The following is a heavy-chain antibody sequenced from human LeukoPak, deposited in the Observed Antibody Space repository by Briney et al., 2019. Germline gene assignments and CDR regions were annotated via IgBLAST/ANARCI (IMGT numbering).Heavy chain of an antibody. Sequence: PSETLSLTCTVSGGSISSSSYYWGWIRQPPGKGLEWIGSIYYSGSTYYNPSLKSRVTISVDTSKNQFSLKLSSVTAADTAVYYCATSITIFGVANDAFDIWGQGTMVTASS. CDR2: IYYSGST. V-gene: IGHV4-39*01. CDR1: GGSISSSSYY. CDR3: ATSITIFGVANDAFDI. D-gene: IGHD3-3*01. J-gene: IGHJ3*02.